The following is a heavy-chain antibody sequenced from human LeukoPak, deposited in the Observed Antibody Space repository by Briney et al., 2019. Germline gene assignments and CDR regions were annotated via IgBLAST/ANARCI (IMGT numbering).Heavy chain of an antibody. Sequence: VKPSETLSLTCAVSGYSISSGYYWGWIRQPPGKGLEWMGSIYHSGSTYYNPSLKSRVTISVDTSKNQFSLKLSSVAAADTAVYYCARHQRMGRITMIVVGGLDYWGQGTLVTVSS. D-gene: IGHD3-22*01. V-gene: IGHV4-38-2*01. J-gene: IGHJ4*02. CDR2: IYHSGST. CDR1: GYSISSGYY. CDR3: ARHQRMGRITMIVVGGLDY.